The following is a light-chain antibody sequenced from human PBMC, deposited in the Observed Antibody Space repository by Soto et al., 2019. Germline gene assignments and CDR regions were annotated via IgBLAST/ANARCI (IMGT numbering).Light chain of an antibody. V-gene: IGLV2-8*01. J-gene: IGLJ1*01. CDR2: EVN. Sequence: QSALTQPPSASGSPGQSVTISCTGTSNDIGGYNSAAWYQQHPGKAPKVLIYEVNKRPSGVPDRFSGSKSGNTASLTVSGLQADDEADYYCSSYAGSNNLYVFGTGTKLTVL. CDR1: SNDIGGYNS. CDR3: SSYAGSNNLYV.